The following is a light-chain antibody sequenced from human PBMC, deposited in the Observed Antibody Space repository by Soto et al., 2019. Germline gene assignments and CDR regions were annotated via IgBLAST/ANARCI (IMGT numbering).Light chain of an antibody. Sequence: QSSLTQPGSGSRSPGQSITVSCTGTSSDVGGYNSVSWYQQHPGKPPKLIIYEVSNRPSGVSDRFYGSKSGNTASLTISGLQAEDEADYYCSSYRSTRSYVLATGNKVTV. CDR2: EVS. CDR1: SSDVGGYNS. CDR3: SSYRSTRSYV. J-gene: IGLJ1*01. V-gene: IGLV2-14*03.